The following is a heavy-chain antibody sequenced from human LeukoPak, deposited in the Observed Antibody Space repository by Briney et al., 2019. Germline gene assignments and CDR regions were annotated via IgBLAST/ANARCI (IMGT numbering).Heavy chain of an antibody. Sequence: SETLSLTCTVSGGSISSYYWSWIRQRPGKGLEWIGYIYHSGSTYYNPSLKSRVTISVDRSKNQFSLKLSSVTAADTAVYYCARGGSGGFGELLFAYWGQGTLVTVSS. J-gene: IGHJ4*02. CDR2: IYHSGST. D-gene: IGHD3-10*01. V-gene: IGHV4-59*12. CDR1: GGSISSYY. CDR3: ARGGSGGFGELLFAY.